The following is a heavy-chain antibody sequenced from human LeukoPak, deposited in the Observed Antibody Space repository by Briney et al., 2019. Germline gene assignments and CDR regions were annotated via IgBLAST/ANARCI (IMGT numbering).Heavy chain of an antibody. CDR3: ARGRELSPPGALPHFDY. CDR1: GFTFSSYG. Sequence: GGSLRLSCAASGFTFSSYGMHWVRQAPGKGLEWVAVISYDGSNKYYADSVKGRFTISRDNSKNTLYLQMNSLRAEDTALYYCARGRELSPPGALPHFDYWGQGTLVTVSS. CDR2: ISYDGSNK. D-gene: IGHD3-16*02. J-gene: IGHJ4*02. V-gene: IGHV3-33*08.